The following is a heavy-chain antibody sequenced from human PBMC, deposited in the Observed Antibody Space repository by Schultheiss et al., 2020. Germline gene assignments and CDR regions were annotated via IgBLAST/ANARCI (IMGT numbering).Heavy chain of an antibody. J-gene: IGHJ3*02. CDR2: ISWNSGSI. CDR3: AGTKRWDSSGPDAFDI. Sequence: GGSLRLSCTVSGGSISSGGYYWSWIRQHPGKGLEWVSGISWNSGSIAYADSVKGRFIISRDNAKNSLYLQMNRLRAEDTALYYCAGTKRWDSSGPDAFDIWGQGTMVT. CDR1: GGSISSGGYY. V-gene: IGHV3-9*01. D-gene: IGHD3-22*01.